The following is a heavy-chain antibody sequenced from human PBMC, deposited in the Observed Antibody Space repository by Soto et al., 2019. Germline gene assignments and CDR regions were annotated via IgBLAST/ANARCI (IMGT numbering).Heavy chain of an antibody. V-gene: IGHV3-23*01. J-gene: IGHJ4*02. D-gene: IGHD3-9*01. CDR3: AKIQRYFDWLLYYFDY. CDR1: GFTFSSYA. CDR2: ISGSGGST. Sequence: PVGSLRLSCAASGFTFSSYAMSWVRQAPGKGLEWVSAISGSGGSTYYADSVKGRFTISRDNSKNTLYLQMNSLRAEDTAVYYCAKIQRYFDWLLYYFDYWGQGTLVTVSS.